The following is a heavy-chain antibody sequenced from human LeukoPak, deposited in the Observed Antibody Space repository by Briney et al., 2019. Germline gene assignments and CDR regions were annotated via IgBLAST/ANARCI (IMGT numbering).Heavy chain of an antibody. D-gene: IGHD3-10*01. CDR3: ARDSYLYYYYYGMDV. J-gene: IGHJ6*02. CDR2: INSDGSST. Sequence: GGSLRLSCAASGFTFSSYWMHWVRQAPGKGLVWVSRINSDGSSTSYADSVKGRFTISRDNAKNTLYLQMNSLRAEDTAVYYCARDSYLYYYYYGMDVWGQGTTVTVSS. V-gene: IGHV3-74*01. CDR1: GFTFSSYW.